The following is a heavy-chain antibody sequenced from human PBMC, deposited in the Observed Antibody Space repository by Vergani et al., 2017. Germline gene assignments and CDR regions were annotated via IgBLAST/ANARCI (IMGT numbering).Heavy chain of an antibody. V-gene: IGHV4-30-4*08. J-gene: IGHJ4*02. CDR3: AREVRYFDWLLYFDY. D-gene: IGHD3-9*01. Sequence: QVQLQESGPGLVKPSQTLSLTCTVSGGSISSGDYYWSWIRQPPGKGLEWIGYIYYSGSTYYNPSLKSRVTISVDTSKNQFSLKLSSVTAADTAVYYCAREVRYFDWLLYFDYWGQGTLVTVSS. CDR2: IYYSGST. CDR1: GGSISSGDYY.